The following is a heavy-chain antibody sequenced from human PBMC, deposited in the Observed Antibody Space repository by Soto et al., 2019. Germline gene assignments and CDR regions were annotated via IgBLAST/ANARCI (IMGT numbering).Heavy chain of an antibody. Sequence: EVQLVESGGGLVQPGGSLRLSCAASGFTFSDHYMDWVRQSPGKGLEWVGGIRNRANSHTTVYAASVKGRFTISRDDSKNSVFLEMNSLKTEDTAVYYCATLERIVGGTWDYWGQGTLVTVSS. J-gene: IGHJ4*02. D-gene: IGHD1-26*01. V-gene: IGHV3-72*01. CDR1: GFTFSDHY. CDR2: IRNRANSHTT. CDR3: ATLERIVGGTWDY.